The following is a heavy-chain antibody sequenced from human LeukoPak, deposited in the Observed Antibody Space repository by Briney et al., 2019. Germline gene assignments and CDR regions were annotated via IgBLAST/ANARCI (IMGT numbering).Heavy chain of an antibody. J-gene: IGHJ4*02. CDR3: ARVLPAYTCDY. D-gene: IGHD3-16*01. V-gene: IGHV4-30-2*01. Sequence: SETLSLTCAVSGGSISSGGYSWSWIRQPPGKGLEWIGYIYHSGSTYYNPSLKSRVTISVDRSKNQFSLKLSSVTAADTAVYYCARVLPAYTCDYWGQGTLVTVSS. CDR2: IYHSGST. CDR1: GGSISSGGYS.